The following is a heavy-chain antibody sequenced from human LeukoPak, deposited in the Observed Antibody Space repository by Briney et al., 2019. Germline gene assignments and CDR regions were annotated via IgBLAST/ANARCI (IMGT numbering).Heavy chain of an antibody. CDR2: IYHSGST. J-gene: IGHJ3*02. CDR3: ASFTIFGVVISLHDAFDI. D-gene: IGHD3-3*01. V-gene: IGHV4-38-2*02. CDR1: GYSISSGYY. Sequence: PSETLSLTCTVSGYSISSGYYWGWIRQPPGKGLEWIGSIYHSGSTYYNPSLKSRVTISVDTSKNQFSLKLSSVTAADTAVYHCASFTIFGVVISLHDAFDIWGQGTMVTVSS.